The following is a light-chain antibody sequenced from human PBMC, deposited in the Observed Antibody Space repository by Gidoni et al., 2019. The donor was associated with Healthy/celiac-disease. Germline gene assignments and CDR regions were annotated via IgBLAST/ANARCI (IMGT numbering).Light chain of an antibody. CDR3: AAWDDSLNGL. CDR2: SNN. V-gene: IGLV1-44*01. Sequence: QSVLTQPPSASGTPGQRVTISGSGSSSNLGSNTVNWYQQLPGTAPKLLIYSNNQRPAGVPDRFSGSKSGTSASRAISGLQSEDEADYYCAAWDDSLNGLFGGGTKLTVL. J-gene: IGLJ2*01. CDR1: SSNLGSNT.